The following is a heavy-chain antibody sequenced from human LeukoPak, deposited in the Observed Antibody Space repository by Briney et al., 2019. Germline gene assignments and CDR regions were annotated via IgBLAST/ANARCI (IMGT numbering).Heavy chain of an antibody. CDR2: INTGNGNT. J-gene: IGHJ4*02. V-gene: IGHV1-3*04. Sequence: ASVKVSCKAFGYIFTSYPIHWVRQAPGQRLEWMGWINTGNGNTKYSQKFEGRVTVTRDTSATAAYMELSSLRSEDTAVYYCARDRAMADYWGQGTLVTVSS. CDR1: GYIFTSYP. D-gene: IGHD5-18*01. CDR3: ARDRAMADY.